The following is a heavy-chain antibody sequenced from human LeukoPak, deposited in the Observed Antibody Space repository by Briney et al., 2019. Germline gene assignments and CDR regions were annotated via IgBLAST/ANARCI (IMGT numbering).Heavy chain of an antibody. J-gene: IGHJ4*02. CDR3: ARSMIARRTFDY. Sequence: GSSVKVSCKASGGTFSNYTINWVRQAPGQGLEWMGGIIRIFGKANYAQKFQGRVTITTDESTSTAYMELSSLRSEDTAVYYCARSMIARRTFDYWGQGTLVTVSS. V-gene: IGHV1-69*05. CDR2: IIRIFGKA. CDR1: GGTFSNYT. D-gene: IGHD3-22*01.